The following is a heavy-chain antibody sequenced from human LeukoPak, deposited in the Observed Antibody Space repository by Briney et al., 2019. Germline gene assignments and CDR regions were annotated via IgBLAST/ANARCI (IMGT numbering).Heavy chain of an antibody. CDR1: GFTFSSYA. D-gene: IGHD4-17*01. J-gene: IGHJ4*02. CDR3: AKDQGDYGDYGRLDY. V-gene: IGHV3-23*01. CDR2: ISGSGGST. Sequence: PGGSLRLSCAASGFTFSSYAMSWVRQAPGTGLEWVSAISGSGGSTYYADSVKGRFTISRDNSKNTLYLQMNSLRAEDTAVYYCAKDQGDYGDYGRLDYWGQGTLVTVSS.